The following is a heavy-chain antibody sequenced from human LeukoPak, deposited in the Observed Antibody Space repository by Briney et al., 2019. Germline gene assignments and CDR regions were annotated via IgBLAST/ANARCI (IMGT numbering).Heavy chain of an antibody. J-gene: IGHJ4*02. V-gene: IGHV3-21*01. CDR1: RFPFSTYT. CDR3: ARLLGEASGWYFGY. CDR2: ISGDSSYT. Sequence: GGSLRLSCAASRFPFSTYTMNWARQAPGKGLEWVSSISGDSSYTYYADSLSGRFTISRDNAKNSLYLQMDSLRADDTAVYYCARLLGEASGWYFGYWGQGTLVTVSS. D-gene: IGHD6-19*01.